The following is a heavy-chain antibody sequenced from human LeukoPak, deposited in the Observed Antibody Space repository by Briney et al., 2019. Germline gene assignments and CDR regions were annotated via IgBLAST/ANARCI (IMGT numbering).Heavy chain of an antibody. V-gene: IGHV3-21*04. CDR2: ISSSSSYI. CDR3: AKAVRVVPAAI. J-gene: IGHJ4*02. Sequence: AGGSLRLSCAASGFTFSSYSMNWVRQAPGKGLEWVSSISSSSSYIYYADSVKGRFTVSRDNAKNSLYLQMNSLRAEDTAVYYCAKAVRVVPAAIRGQGTLVTVSS. CDR1: GFTFSSYS. D-gene: IGHD2-2*01.